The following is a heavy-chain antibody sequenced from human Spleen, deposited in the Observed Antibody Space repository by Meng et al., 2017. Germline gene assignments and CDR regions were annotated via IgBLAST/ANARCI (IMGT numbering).Heavy chain of an antibody. D-gene: IGHD3-22*01. CDR1: GFTFSSYG. V-gene: IGHV3-30*03. Sequence: QVQLVESGGGVVQPGRSLRLPCGASGFTFSSYGMHWVRQAPGKGLEWVAIISYDGSNEKYAESVKGRFTISRDNSKNMLYLQMNSLRAEETAVYYCARDGPYNSRSSYGYYFDYWGQGTLVTVSS. J-gene: IGHJ4*02. CDR2: ISYDGSNE. CDR3: ARDGPYNSRSSYGYYFDY.